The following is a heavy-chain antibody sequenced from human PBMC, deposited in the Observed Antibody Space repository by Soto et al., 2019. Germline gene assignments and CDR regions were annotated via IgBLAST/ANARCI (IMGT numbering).Heavy chain of an antibody. J-gene: IGHJ4*02. CDR1: GFTFSSYA. D-gene: IGHD6-13*01. CDR2: ISGSDSST. V-gene: IGHV3-23*01. CDR3: ARRSSCWYFDY. Sequence: EVQLLESGGGLVQPGGSLRLSCAASGFTFSSYAMNWVRQAPGKGLEWVSVISGSDSSTYYADSVKGRFTISRDNSKNTLKLQMNSLRAEDTAVYYCARRSSCWYFDYWGQGTLVTVSS.